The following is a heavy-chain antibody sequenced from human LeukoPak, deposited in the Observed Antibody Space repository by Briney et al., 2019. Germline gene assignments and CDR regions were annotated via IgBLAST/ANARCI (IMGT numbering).Heavy chain of an antibody. CDR1: GFTFSSYA. CDR3: ARGGGGWRTNWFDP. V-gene: IGHV3-23*01. CDR2: INGSGGST. J-gene: IGHJ5*02. D-gene: IGHD6-19*01. Sequence: GGSLRLSCAASGFTFSSYAMSWVRPAPGEGLEWVSDINGSGGSTYYADSVKGRFTISRDNSRNTLYLQMNRLRAEDTAVYYCARGGGGWRTNWFDPWGQGTLVTVSS.